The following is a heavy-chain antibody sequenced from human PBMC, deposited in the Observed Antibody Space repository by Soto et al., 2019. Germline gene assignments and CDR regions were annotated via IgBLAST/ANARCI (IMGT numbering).Heavy chain of an antibody. CDR3: AREGLERTFDY. Sequence: SDTLSLTCTVSGGCISSYYGSWTRQPPGKGLEWIGYIYYSGSTNYNPSLKSRVTISVDTSKNQFSLKLSSVTAADTAVYYCAREGLERTFDYWGQGTLVTVSS. J-gene: IGHJ4*02. CDR1: GGCISSYY. CDR2: IYYSGST. V-gene: IGHV4-59*01. D-gene: IGHD1-1*01.